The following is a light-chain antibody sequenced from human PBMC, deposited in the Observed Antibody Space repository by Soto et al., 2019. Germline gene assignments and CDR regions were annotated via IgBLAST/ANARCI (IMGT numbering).Light chain of an antibody. J-gene: IGKJ1*01. V-gene: IGKV3-15*01. CDR2: DTS. CDR1: QSVSSS. Sequence: EIVVTQSPATLSVSPGERVTLSCRASQSVSSSLAWYQQRPGQAPRLLIFDTSTRAARISARFSGSGSGTEFTLTISSLQSEDFAVYYCQQYIDWPPRTFGQGTAVEIK. CDR3: QQYIDWPPRT.